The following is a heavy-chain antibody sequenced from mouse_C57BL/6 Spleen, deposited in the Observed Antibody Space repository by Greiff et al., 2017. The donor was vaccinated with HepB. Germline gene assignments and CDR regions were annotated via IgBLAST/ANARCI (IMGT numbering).Heavy chain of an antibody. V-gene: IGHV1-22*01. Sequence: EVQLQQSGPELVKPGASVKMSCKASGYTFTDYNMHWVKQSHGKSLEWIGYINPNNGGTSYNQKFKGKATLTVNKCSSTAYMELRSLTSEDSAVYYCARLGYYGSFAYWGQGTLVTVSA. J-gene: IGHJ3*01. CDR3: ARLGYYGSFAY. D-gene: IGHD1-1*01. CDR1: GYTFTDYN. CDR2: INPNNGGT.